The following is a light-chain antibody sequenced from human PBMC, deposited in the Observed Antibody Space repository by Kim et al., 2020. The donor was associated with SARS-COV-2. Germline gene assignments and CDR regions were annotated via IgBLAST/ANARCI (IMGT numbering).Light chain of an antibody. Sequence: DIVMTQSPDSLAVSLGERATINCKSSQSVLYSSNNKNYLAWYQQKPGQPPKLLIYWASTRESGVPDRFSGSGSGTDFTLTISSLQAEDVTVYYCQQYYSTPYTCGQGTKL. CDR3: QQYYSTPYT. CDR2: WAS. CDR1: QSVLYSSNNKNY. J-gene: IGKJ2*01. V-gene: IGKV4-1*01.